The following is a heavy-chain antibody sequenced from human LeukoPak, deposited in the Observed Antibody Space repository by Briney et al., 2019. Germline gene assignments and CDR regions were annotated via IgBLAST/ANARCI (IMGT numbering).Heavy chain of an antibody. V-gene: IGHV3-7*01. D-gene: IGHD4-23*01. Sequence: PGGSLRLSCAASGFTFSGYWMGWVRQAPGKGLEWVANINQEGGDRNYVDSVKGRFTISRDNAKNSLYLQMNSLRAEDTAVYYCARDPHGGNSLGPWGQGTLVTVSS. J-gene: IGHJ5*02. CDR3: ARDPHGGNSLGP. CDR2: INQEGGDR. CDR1: GFTFSGYW.